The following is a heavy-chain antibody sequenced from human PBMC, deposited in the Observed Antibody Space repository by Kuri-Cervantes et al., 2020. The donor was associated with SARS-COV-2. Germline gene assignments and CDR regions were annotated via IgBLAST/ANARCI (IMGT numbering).Heavy chain of an antibody. V-gene: IGHV5-51*01. CDR1: GYSFTGYW. D-gene: IGHD1-7*01. J-gene: IGHJ4*02. CDR2: IYPGDSDT. Sequence: KVSCKGSGYSFTGYWIAWVRLMPGKGLECMGIIYPGDSDTRYSPSFQGQVTISADKSINTAYLQWSSLKASDTAMYYCARPTRGKLDWGPGTLVTVSS. CDR3: ARPTRGKLD.